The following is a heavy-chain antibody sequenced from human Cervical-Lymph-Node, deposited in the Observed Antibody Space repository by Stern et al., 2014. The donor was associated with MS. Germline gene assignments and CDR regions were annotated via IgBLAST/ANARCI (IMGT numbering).Heavy chain of an antibody. CDR2: ISFNGGTI. Sequence: EVQLVESGGGLVQPGRSLRLSCVGSGFTFDDYAMYWVRQAPGKGLEWVAGISFNGGTIGYADSVKGRFTISRDNAKSSLYLQMNSLRPEDTAFYYCAKEPAFGSGIDWGQGTLVTVSS. D-gene: IGHD6-19*01. CDR3: AKEPAFGSGID. CDR1: GFTFDDYA. V-gene: IGHV3-9*01. J-gene: IGHJ1*01.